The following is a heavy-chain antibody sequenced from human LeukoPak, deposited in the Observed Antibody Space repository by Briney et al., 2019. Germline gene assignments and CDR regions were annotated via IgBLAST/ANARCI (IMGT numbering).Heavy chain of an antibody. J-gene: IGHJ4*02. CDR2: INPNSGGT. CDR1: GYTFTGYY. D-gene: IGHD2-2*01. V-gene: IGHV1-2*02. CDR3: ARLQTVVVQAAPIPDY. Sequence: ASVKVSCKASGYTFTGYYMHWVRQAPGQGLEWMGWINPNSGGTNYAQKFQGRVTMTRDTSISTAYMELSRLRSDDTAVYYCARLQTVVVQAAPIPDYWGQGTLVTVSS.